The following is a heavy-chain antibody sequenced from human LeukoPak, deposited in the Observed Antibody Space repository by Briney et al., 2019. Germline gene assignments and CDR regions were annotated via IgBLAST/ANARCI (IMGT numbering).Heavy chain of an antibody. CDR3: ARAYYYGSGSYPRRRYYFDY. CDR2: IYHSGST. D-gene: IGHD3-10*01. CDR1: GGSISSSNW. Sequence: PSETLSLTCAVSGGSISSSNWWSWVRQPPGKGLEWIGEIYHSGSTNYNPSLKSRVTISVDKSKNQFSLKLSSVTAADTAVYYCARAYYYGSGSYPRRRYYFDYWGQGTLVTVSS. V-gene: IGHV4-4*02. J-gene: IGHJ4*02.